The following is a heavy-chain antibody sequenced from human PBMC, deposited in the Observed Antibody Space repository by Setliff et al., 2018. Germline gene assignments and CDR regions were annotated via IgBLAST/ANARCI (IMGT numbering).Heavy chain of an antibody. CDR2: IYHSGST. CDR3: ARGPRYSGSYYVNY. CDR1: GYSISSGYY. Sequence: PSETLSLTCAVSGYSISSGYYWGWIRQPPGKGLEWIGSIYHSGSTYYNPSLKSRVTISVDTSKNQFSLKLSSVTAADTAVYYCARGPRYSGSYYVNYWGQGTLVTVSS. J-gene: IGHJ4*02. D-gene: IGHD1-26*01. V-gene: IGHV4-38-2*01.